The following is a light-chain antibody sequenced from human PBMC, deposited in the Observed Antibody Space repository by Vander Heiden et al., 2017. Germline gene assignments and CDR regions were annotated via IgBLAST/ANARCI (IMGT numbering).Light chain of an antibody. CDR3: QKYNSAPPWT. CDR1: QGISNY. V-gene: IGKV1-27*01. J-gene: IGKJ1*01. Sequence: DIQMTQSPSSLSASVGDRVTITCRASQGISNYLAWYQQKPGKVPKLLIYAASTLQSGVPSRFSRSGYGTDFTLTISSLQPEDVAPYYCQKYNSAPPWTFGQGTKVEIK. CDR2: AAS.